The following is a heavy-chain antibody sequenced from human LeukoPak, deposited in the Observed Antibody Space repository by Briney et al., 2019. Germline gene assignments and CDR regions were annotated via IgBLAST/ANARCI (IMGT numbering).Heavy chain of an antibody. Sequence: ASVKVSCKASGYIFINYYINWVRQAPGQGLEWMGWMNPNTGGTKYAPDFQGRVTMSSDTSGSTAYMELTRLTSDDTGVYYCTRAVWGSDYWGQGTLVIVSS. V-gene: IGHV1-2*02. CDR1: GYIFINYY. CDR3: TRAVWGSDY. J-gene: IGHJ4*02. CDR2: MNPNTGGT. D-gene: IGHD7-27*01.